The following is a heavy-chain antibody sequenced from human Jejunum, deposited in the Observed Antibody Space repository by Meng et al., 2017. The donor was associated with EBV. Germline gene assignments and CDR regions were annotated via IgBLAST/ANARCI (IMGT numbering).Heavy chain of an antibody. CDR3: ASDISTATFGY. V-gene: IGHV7-4-1*02. Sequence: VQFGMGLKTPGASVMVSCKASGYTFSRYAMNWVRQAPGQGLELMGWINTRTGNPAYAQGFTGRFVFSLDTSVSTAYLQISSLKAEDTAVYYCASDISTATFGYWGQGTLVTVSS. CDR1: GYTFSRYA. CDR2: INTRTGNP. D-gene: IGHD2-21*02. J-gene: IGHJ4*02.